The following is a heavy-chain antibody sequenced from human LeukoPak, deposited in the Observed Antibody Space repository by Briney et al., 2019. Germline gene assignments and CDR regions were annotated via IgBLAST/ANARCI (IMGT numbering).Heavy chain of an antibody. D-gene: IGHD4-17*01. CDR1: GGSFSGYY. CDR3: ARGPVGNYGDYLADY. J-gene: IGHJ4*02. V-gene: IGHV4-34*01. CDR2: INHSGST. Sequence: SETLSLTCAVYGGSFSGYYWSWIRKPPGKGLEWIGEINHSGSTNYNPSLKSRVTISVDTSKIQFSLKLSSVTAADTAVYYCARGPVGNYGDYLADYWGQGTLVTVSS.